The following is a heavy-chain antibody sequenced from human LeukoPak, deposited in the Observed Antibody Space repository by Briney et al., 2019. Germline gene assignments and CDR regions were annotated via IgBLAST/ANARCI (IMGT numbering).Heavy chain of an antibody. D-gene: IGHD1-26*01. J-gene: IGHJ3*02. V-gene: IGHV4-4*07. CDR3: AKDPSGSYSDDAFDI. CDR1: GGSISSYY. Sequence: SETLSLTCTVSGGSISSYYWSWIRQPAGKGLEWIGRIYTSGSTNYNPSLKSRVTMSVDTSKNQFSLKLSSVTAADTAVYYCAKDPSGSYSDDAFDIWGQGTMVTVSS. CDR2: IYTSGST.